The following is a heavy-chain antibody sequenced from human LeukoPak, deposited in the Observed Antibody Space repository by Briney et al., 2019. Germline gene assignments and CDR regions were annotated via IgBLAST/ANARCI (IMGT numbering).Heavy chain of an antibody. V-gene: IGHV3-23*01. CDR2: ICGHGISI. CDR3: ATGPFNILRYYRLSPRTLDY. D-gene: IGHD3-9*01. J-gene: IGHJ4*02. Sequence: GGSLRLSCEASGFTFSNYAMSWVRQAPGKGLEWVSGICGHGISIYYADSVKGRFTISRDNSKSTLYLVMSSLRSEDTAVYYCATGPFNILRYYRLSPRTLDYWGQGTLVTVSS. CDR1: GFTFSNYA.